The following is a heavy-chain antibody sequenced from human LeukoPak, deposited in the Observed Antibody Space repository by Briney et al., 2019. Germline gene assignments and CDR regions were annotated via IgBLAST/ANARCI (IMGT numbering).Heavy chain of an antibody. J-gene: IGHJ3*02. CDR1: GGSISSSSYY. CDR3: ARHYRGALAGTMGAFDI. CDR2: IYYSGST. D-gene: IGHD6-19*01. Sequence: SETLSLTCTVSGGSISSSSYYWGWIRQPPGKGLEWIGNIYYSGSTYYTPSLKSRVTISVDTSKNQFSLKLSSVTAADTAVYYCARHYRGALAGTMGAFDIWGQGTMVTVSS. V-gene: IGHV4-39*01.